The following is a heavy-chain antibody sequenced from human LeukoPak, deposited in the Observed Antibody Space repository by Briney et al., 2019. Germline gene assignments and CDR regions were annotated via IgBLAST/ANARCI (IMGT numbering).Heavy chain of an antibody. J-gene: IGHJ4*02. CDR3: GRDAVLGSGGLDY. Sequence: GGSLRLSCAAAGFTFSDHWMHWVRQAPGKGLVWVSRIGSDGRHTNYAGSVKGRFTISRDNAKNTLHLQMNSLGAEDTGIYYCGRDAVLGSGGLDYWGQGVLVTVSS. V-gene: IGHV3-74*01. D-gene: IGHD3-10*01. CDR2: IGSDGRHT. CDR1: GFTFSDHW.